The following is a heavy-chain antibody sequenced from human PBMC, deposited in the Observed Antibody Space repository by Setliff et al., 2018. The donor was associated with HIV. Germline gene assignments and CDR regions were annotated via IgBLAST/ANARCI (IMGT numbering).Heavy chain of an antibody. J-gene: IGHJ4*02. CDR3: AGRGGYNDWYFDY. D-gene: IGHD5-12*01. CDR1: GGSISSTSYY. V-gene: IGHV4-39*07. Sequence: PSETLSLTCTVSGGSISSTSYYWGWIRQPPGKDLEWIGSIYFSGTTNYNPSLESRVTISIDTSKSQFSLKLTSVTTADTAMYYCAGRGGYNDWYFDYWGQGALVTVSS. CDR2: IYFSGTT.